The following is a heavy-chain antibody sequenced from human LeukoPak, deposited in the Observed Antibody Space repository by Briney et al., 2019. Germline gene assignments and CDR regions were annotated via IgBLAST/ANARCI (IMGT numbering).Heavy chain of an antibody. V-gene: IGHV3-7*05. CDR3: ARGFDGYYGFDI. CDR1: GFTFTTYW. CDR2: INQDGIEK. Sequence: GGSLRLSCAGSGFTFTTYWMSWVRQAPGKGLEWVANINQDGIEKYYVASVKGRFTISGDNAKNSIYVQMNSLRAEDTAVYYCARGFDGYYGFDIWGQGTMVTVSS. D-gene: IGHD5-24*01. J-gene: IGHJ3*02.